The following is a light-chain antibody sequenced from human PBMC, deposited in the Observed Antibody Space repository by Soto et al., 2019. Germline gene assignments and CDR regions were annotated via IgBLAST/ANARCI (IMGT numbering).Light chain of an antibody. CDR3: GAWDSSLSAGV. Sequence: QSVLTQSPSVSAAPGQKVSISCSGSSSNIGNNYVSWYQQLPGTAPKLLIYDNDKRPSGIPGRFSGSKSGTSATLGITGLQTGDEADYYCGAWDSSLSAGVFGGGTKLTVL. CDR2: DND. J-gene: IGLJ3*02. CDR1: SSNIGNNY. V-gene: IGLV1-51*01.